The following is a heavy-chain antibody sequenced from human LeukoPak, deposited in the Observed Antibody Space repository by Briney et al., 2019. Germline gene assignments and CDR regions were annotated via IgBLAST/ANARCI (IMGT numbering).Heavy chain of an antibody. D-gene: IGHD3-16*01. V-gene: IGHV3-23*01. CDR3: AKRDDYLGWFDP. Sequence: GGSLRLSCVASGFTFSNYAMSWVRQAPGKGLEWVSGISSSGGSTDYADSVKGRSTISRDNSKKTLYLQMNSLRAEDTAVYYCAKRDDYLGWFDPWGQGTLVTVSS. J-gene: IGHJ5*02. CDR1: GFTFSNYA. CDR2: ISSSGGST.